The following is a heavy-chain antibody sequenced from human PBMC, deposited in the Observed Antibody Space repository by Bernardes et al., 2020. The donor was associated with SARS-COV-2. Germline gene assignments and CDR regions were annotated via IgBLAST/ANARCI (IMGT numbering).Heavy chain of an antibody. CDR3: ARGPFLESPLGRYYYGMDV. CDR1: GYTFTSYD. V-gene: IGHV1-8*01. Sequence: ASVKVSCKASGYTFTSYDINWVRQATGQGLEWMGWMNPNSGNTGYAQKFQGRVTMTRNTSISTAYMELSSLRFEDTAVYYCARGPFLESPLGRYYYGMDVWGQGTTVTVSS. CDR2: MNPNSGNT. J-gene: IGHJ6*02. D-gene: IGHD3-3*02.